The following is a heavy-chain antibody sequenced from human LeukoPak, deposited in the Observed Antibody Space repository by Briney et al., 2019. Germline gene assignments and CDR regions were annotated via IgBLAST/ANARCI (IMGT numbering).Heavy chain of an antibody. CDR1: GYTLTELS. CDR3: ATSPYGYYDSSGYSH. V-gene: IGHV1-24*01. CDR2: FHPEDGET. D-gene: IGHD3-22*01. J-gene: IGHJ4*02. Sequence: ASVKVSCKVSGYTLTELSMHWVRQAPGKGLEWMGGFHPEDGETIYAQKFQGRVTMSEDTSTDTAYMELSSLRSEDTAVYYCATSPYGYYDSSGYSHWGQGTLVTVSS.